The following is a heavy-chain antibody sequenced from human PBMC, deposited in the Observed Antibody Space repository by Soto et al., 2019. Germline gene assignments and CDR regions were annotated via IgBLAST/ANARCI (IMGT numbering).Heavy chain of an antibody. J-gene: IGHJ4*02. Sequence: QLQLQESGPGLVKPSETLSLTCTVSGGSISSSSYYWGWIRQPPGKGLEWIGSIYYSGSTYYNPSLKSRVTISVDTSKNQFSLKLSSVTAADTAVYYCARQARDGYKIDYWGQGTLVTVSS. D-gene: IGHD5-12*01. CDR3: ARQARDGYKIDY. CDR2: IYYSGST. V-gene: IGHV4-39*01. CDR1: GGSISSSSYY.